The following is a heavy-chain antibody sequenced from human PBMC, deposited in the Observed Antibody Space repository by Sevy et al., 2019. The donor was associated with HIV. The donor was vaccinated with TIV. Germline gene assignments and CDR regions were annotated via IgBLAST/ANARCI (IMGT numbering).Heavy chain of an antibody. CDR2: INHSGST. D-gene: IGHD3-3*01. J-gene: IGHJ4*02. CDR3: ARGVRRVLRFVEWLSYFDY. V-gene: IGHV4-34*01. CDR1: GGSFSGYY. Sequence: SETLSLTCAVYGGSFSGYYWSWIRQPPGKGLEWIGEINHSGSTNYNPSLKSRVTISVDTSKNQFSLKLSSVTAADTAVYYCARGVRRVLRFVEWLSYFDYWGQGTLVTVSS.